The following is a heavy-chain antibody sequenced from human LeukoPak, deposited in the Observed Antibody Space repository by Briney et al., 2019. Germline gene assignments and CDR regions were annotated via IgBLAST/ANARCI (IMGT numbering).Heavy chain of an antibody. CDR1: GYTFTGYY. J-gene: IGHJ4*02. D-gene: IGHD3-22*01. Sequence: VASVKVSCKASGYTFTGYYLHWVRQAPGQGLDWMGWINPNNGGTNYAQKFQGRVSMTRDTSISTAYMELNRLRSDDTAVYYCASGPYYTTTGYSYHDYWGQGTLVTVSS. CDR2: INPNNGGT. CDR3: ASGPYYTTTGYSYHDY. V-gene: IGHV1-2*02.